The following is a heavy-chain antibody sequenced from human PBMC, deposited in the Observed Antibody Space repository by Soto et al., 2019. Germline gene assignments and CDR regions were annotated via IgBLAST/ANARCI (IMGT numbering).Heavy chain of an antibody. V-gene: IGHV1-69*01. D-gene: IGHD2-15*01. CDR1: GGTFSSYA. Sequence: QVQLVQSGAEVKKPGSSVKVSCKASGGTFSSYAISWVRQAPGHGLEWMGGIMPIFGTANYGQEFQGRVTITADEATSTAYMELSSLRSEDTAVYYCAREPEYCSACSCYDYGGWFDPWGQGTLVTVSS. CDR3: AREPEYCSACSCYDYGGWFDP. J-gene: IGHJ5*02. CDR2: IMPIFGTA.